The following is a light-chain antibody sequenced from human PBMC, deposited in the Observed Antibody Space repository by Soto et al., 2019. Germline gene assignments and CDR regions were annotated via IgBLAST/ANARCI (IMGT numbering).Light chain of an antibody. J-gene: IGKJ5*01. CDR3: QQSYSTPPIT. CDR2: AAS. Sequence: DXXMTQSPSSLSASVGDRVTITCRASQSIXSYLNWYQQKPGKAPKLLIYAASSLQSGVPSRFSGSGSGTDFPLTISSLQPEDFATYYCQQSYSTPPITFGQGTRLEIK. V-gene: IGKV1-39*01. CDR1: QSIXSY.